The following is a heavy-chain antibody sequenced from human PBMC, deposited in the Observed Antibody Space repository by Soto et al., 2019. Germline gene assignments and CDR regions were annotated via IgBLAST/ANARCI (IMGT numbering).Heavy chain of an antibody. V-gene: IGHV1-2*04. CDR3: ARDLVVPAASDY. D-gene: IGHD2-2*01. Sequence: ASVKVSCKASGYTFTGYYMHWVRQAPGQGLEWMGWINPNSGGTNYAQKFQGWVTMTRDTSTSTAYMELSSLRSEDTAVYYCARDLVVPAASDYWGQGTLVTVSS. J-gene: IGHJ4*02. CDR2: INPNSGGT. CDR1: GYTFTGYY.